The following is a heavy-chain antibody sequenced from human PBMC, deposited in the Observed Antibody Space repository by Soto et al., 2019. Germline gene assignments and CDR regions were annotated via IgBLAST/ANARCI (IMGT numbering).Heavy chain of an antibody. Sequence: GGSLRLSCAASGFSFSTYGMHWVRQAPGKGLEWVALISYVGSYTYYADSVKGRFTISRDNSKNTLFLQMNSLRPEDTALYYCAKDELRYLHCTFDDGFDSWGHGTMVTVSS. J-gene: IGHJ3*02. CDR3: AKDELRYLHCTFDDGFDS. CDR2: ISYVGSYT. CDR1: GFSFSTYG. D-gene: IGHD3-9*01. V-gene: IGHV3-30*18.